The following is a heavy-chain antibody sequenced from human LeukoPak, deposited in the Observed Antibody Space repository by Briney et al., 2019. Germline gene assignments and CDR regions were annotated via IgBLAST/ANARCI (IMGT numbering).Heavy chain of an antibody. D-gene: IGHD3-10*01. CDR2: INHSGST. CDR3: ARGSVRGEFDP. Sequence: SETLSLTCAVYGGSFSGYYWSWIRQPPGKGLEWIGEINHSGSTNYNPSLKSRVTISVDTSKNQFSLKLSSVTAADTAVYSCARGSVRGEFDPWGQGTLVTVSS. J-gene: IGHJ5*02. V-gene: IGHV4-34*01. CDR1: GGSFSGYY.